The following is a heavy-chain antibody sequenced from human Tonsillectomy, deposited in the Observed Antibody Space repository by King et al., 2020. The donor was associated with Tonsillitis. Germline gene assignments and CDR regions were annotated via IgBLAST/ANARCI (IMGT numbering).Heavy chain of an antibody. V-gene: IGHV1-58*02. CDR3: ATDSGPGGYAFHM. Sequence: KASGFSFSTSSKQWVRQARGLRPEWIGWIVVGRDYTNNAQSFQDRVTITREMSTSTAYMEVSRLRSEDTAVYYCATDSGPGGYAFHMWGQGTMVTVSS. CDR2: IVVGRDYT. CDR1: GFSFSTSS. J-gene: IGHJ3*02. D-gene: IGHD1-26*01.